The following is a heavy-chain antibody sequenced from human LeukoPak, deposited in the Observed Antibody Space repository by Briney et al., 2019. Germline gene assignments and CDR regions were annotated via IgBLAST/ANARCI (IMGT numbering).Heavy chain of an antibody. Sequence: PGGSLRLSCAASGFTFNNYAMNWVRQAPGKGLERVSAITGTGATTLYADSVKGRFTISRDNSKNMVFLQMNSLRAEDTAVYYCATAGGSSGSYPLIYWGQGILVTVSS. V-gene: IGHV3-23*01. D-gene: IGHD6-19*01. CDR3: ATAGGSSGSYPLIY. CDR2: ITGTGATT. J-gene: IGHJ4*02. CDR1: GFTFNNYA.